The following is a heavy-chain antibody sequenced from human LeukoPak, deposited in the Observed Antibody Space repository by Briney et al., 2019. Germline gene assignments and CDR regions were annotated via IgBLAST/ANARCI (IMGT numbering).Heavy chain of an antibody. CDR1: GFTFSSYA. J-gene: IGHJ4*02. D-gene: IGHD3-3*01. Sequence: GGSLRLSCAASGFTFSSYAMSWVRQAPGKGLEWVSAISGSGGSTYYADSVKGRFTISRDNSKNTLYLQMNSLRAEDTAVYYCAKDGSRGSIFGVANRRLNYFDYWGQGTLVTVSS. V-gene: IGHV3-23*01. CDR2: ISGSGGST. CDR3: AKDGSRGSIFGVANRRLNYFDY.